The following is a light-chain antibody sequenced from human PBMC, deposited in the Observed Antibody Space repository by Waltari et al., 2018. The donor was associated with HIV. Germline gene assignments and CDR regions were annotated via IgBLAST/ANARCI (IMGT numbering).Light chain of an antibody. V-gene: IGLV1-47*01. CDR1: SSNLGSNY. CDR3: AAWDDSLSGLYV. CDR2: RNN. J-gene: IGLJ1*01. Sequence: QSVLTQPPSASGTPGQRVTISCSGSSSNLGSNYVCWYQQLPGTAPKLLIERNNVRPSGVPGRFSGSKSGTSASLSISGLRSEDEADYYCAAWDDSLSGLYVFGTGTKVTVL.